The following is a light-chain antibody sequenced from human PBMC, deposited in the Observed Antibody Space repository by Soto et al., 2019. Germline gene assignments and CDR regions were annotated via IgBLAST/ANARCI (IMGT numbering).Light chain of an antibody. Sequence: IQVTQSPSSLSASVGDRVTITCRATQGYRSDLGWYQQKPGKAPKLLIYAASNRAAGVPARFSGSGSGTDFTLTISNVEPEDFAVYYCHQRQSWPRTFGQGTKVDIK. V-gene: IGKV1-17*02. CDR1: QGYRSD. CDR2: AAS. J-gene: IGKJ1*01. CDR3: HQRQSWPRT.